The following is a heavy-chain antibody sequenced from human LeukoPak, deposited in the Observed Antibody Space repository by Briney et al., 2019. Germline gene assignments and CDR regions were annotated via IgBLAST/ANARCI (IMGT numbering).Heavy chain of an antibody. CDR3: ARVSVYGDYVVDY. CDR2: IIPIFGTA. V-gene: IGHV1-69*05. J-gene: IGHJ4*02. D-gene: IGHD4-17*01. CDR1: GYTFTSYA. Sequence: ASVKVSCKASGYTFTSYAISWVRQAPGQGLEWMGGIIPIFGTANYAQKFQGRVTITTDESTSTAYMELSSLRSEDTAVYYCARVSVYGDYVVDYWGQGTLVTVSS.